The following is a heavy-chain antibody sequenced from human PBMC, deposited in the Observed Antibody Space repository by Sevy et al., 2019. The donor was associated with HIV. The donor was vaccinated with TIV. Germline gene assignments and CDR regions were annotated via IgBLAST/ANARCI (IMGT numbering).Heavy chain of an antibody. J-gene: IGHJ4*02. CDR1: GYSISRGYH. D-gene: IGHD3-3*01. Sequence: SETLSLTCAVSGYSISRGYHWGWIRQPPGKGLEWIGSIDQSGNAYYNPSLRGRFTISVDTSKNQFSLNLRSVTAADTALYFCARHGIFGVTYSFDYWGQGALVTVSS. V-gene: IGHV4-38-2*01. CDR3: ARHGIFGVTYSFDY. CDR2: IDQSGNA.